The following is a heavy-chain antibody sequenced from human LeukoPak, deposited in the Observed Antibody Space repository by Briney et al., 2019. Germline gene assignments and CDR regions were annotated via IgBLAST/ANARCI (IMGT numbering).Heavy chain of an antibody. J-gene: IGHJ4*02. V-gene: IGHV3-53*01. Sequence: PGGSLRLSCAASGFTVSSNYMSWVRQAPGKGLEWVSGIYSGGSTYCADSVKGRFTISRENSKNTLYLQMNSLRAEDTAVYYCASRRDYSNLYYFDYWGQGTLVTVSS. CDR1: GFTVSSNY. CDR3: ASRRDYSNLYYFDY. CDR2: IYSGGST. D-gene: IGHD4-11*01.